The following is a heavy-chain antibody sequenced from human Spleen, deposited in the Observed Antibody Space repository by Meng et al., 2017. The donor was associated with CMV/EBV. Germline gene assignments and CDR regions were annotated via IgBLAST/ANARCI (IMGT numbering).Heavy chain of an antibody. V-gene: IGHV4-59*01. CDR2: IYSSGYP. D-gene: IGHD6-19*01. Sequence: SGGSMWNNYWAWIRQPLGKGLEWIGYIYSSGYPNYNPSLKSRVTISVDTSKNQFSLKLTSVTAADTAVYFCTRDQGIAVAGPGWFDPWGQGTLVTVSS. CDR3: TRDQGIAVAGPGWFDP. CDR1: GGSMWNNY. J-gene: IGHJ5*02.